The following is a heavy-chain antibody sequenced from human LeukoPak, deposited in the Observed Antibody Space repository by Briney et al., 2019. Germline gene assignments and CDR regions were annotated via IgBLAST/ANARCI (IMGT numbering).Heavy chain of an antibody. Sequence: GGSLRLSCAASGFTFSSYGMHWVRQAPGKGLEWVAVIWYDGSNKYCADSVKGRFTISRDNSKNTLYLQMNSLRAEDAAVYYCARARITMVRGVRRDLYFDYWGQGTLVTVSS. CDR1: GFTFSSYG. CDR3: ARARITMVRGVRRDLYFDY. CDR2: IWYDGSNK. V-gene: IGHV3-33*01. J-gene: IGHJ4*02. D-gene: IGHD3-10*01.